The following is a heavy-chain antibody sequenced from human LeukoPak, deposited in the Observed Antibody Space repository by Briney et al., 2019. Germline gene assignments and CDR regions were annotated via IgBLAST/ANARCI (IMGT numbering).Heavy chain of an antibody. D-gene: IGHD6-13*01. Sequence: GGSLRLSCAASGFTFSNYWMTWVRQAPGKGLEWVANIKHDGSEDYYLDSVKGRFTISRDNAKSSMWLQMNSLRDEDTAVYYCARETYSSSWSAKFYYYYYMDVWGKGTTVTVSS. J-gene: IGHJ6*03. CDR3: ARETYSSSWSAKFYYYYYMDV. CDR2: IKHDGSED. V-gene: IGHV3-7*01. CDR1: GFTFSNYW.